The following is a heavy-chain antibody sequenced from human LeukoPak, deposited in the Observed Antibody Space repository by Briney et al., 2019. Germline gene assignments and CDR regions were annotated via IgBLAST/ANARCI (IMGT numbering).Heavy chain of an antibody. V-gene: IGHV3-30*18. CDR1: GFTFNSYA. J-gene: IGHJ4*02. CDR3: AKERYSSAWYGVLEY. CDR2: ISFDGTNN. D-gene: IGHD6-19*01. Sequence: GGSLRLSCAASGFTFNSYAIHWVRQTPGKGLEWVAVISFDGTNNYYVDSVKGRFTLSRDNAKNTVYLQMNGLRGEDTAVYYCAKERYSSAWYGVLEYWGQGTLVTVSS.